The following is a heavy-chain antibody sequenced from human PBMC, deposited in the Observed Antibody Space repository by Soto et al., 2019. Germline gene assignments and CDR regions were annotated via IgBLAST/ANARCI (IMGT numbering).Heavy chain of an antibody. CDR3: ARAGLGYCTSTSCHPGFDI. CDR1: GFIVSRNY. V-gene: IGHV3-74*01. CDR2: INGDGRTT. D-gene: IGHD2-2*01. Sequence: PGGSLRLSCAASGFIVSRNYMSWVRQAPGKGLEWVSRINGDGRTTIYADSVKGRFTISRDNAKNTLYLQMNSLRAEDTAVYYCARAGLGYCTSTSCHPGFDIWGQGTMVTVSS. J-gene: IGHJ3*02.